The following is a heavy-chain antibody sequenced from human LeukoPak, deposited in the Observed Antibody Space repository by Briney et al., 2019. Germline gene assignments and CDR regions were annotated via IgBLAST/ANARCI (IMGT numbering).Heavy chain of an antibody. CDR1: GHTFTNYG. V-gene: IGHV1-18*01. Sequence: ASVKVSCKASGHTFTNYGITWVRQAPGQGLEWMGWISAYNGNTNYAQKFQGRVTMTTDTSTNTVYMELRSLRSDDTAVYYCASSASPYYYDSSGYNWFDPWGQGTLVTVSS. J-gene: IGHJ5*02. CDR2: ISAYNGNT. D-gene: IGHD3-22*01. CDR3: ASSASPYYYDSSGYNWFDP.